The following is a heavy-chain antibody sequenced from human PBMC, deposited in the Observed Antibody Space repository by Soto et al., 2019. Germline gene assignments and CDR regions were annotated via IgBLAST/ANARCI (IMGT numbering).Heavy chain of an antibody. CDR1: GFTFSSYG. J-gene: IGHJ4*02. D-gene: IGHD3-22*01. Sequence: QVQLVESGGGVVQPGRSLRLSCAASGFTFSSYGMHWVRQAPGKGLEWVAVIWYDGSNKYYADSVKGRFTISRDNSKNTLYLQMNGLRAEDTAVYYCARDEMIVAGYFDYWGQGTLVTVSS. CDR2: IWYDGSNK. CDR3: ARDEMIVAGYFDY. V-gene: IGHV3-33*01.